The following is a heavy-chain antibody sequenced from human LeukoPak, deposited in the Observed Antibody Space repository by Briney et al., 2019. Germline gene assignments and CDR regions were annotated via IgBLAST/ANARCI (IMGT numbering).Heavy chain of an antibody. J-gene: IGHJ4*02. CDR2: IIPIFGTA. CDR3: ARGGYSYGRMTIDY. V-gene: IGHV1-69*01. CDR1: GGTFSSYA. Sequence: PEASVKVSCKASGGTFSSYAISWVRQAPGQGLEWMGGIIPIFGTANYAQKFQGRVTITADESTSTAYMELSSLRSGDTAVYYCARGGYSYGRMTIDYWGQGTLVTVSS. D-gene: IGHD5-18*01.